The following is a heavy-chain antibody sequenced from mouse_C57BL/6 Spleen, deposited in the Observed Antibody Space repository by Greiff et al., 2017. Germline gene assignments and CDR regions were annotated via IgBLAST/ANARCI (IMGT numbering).Heavy chain of an antibody. CDR3: GALYYDYDGDYAMDD. V-gene: IGHV1-82*01. CDR1: GYAFSSSW. Sequence: VQLQQSGPELVKPGASVKISCKASGYAFSSSWMNWVKQRPGKGLEWIGRIYPGDGDTNYNGKFKGKATLTADKSSSTAYMQLSSLTSEDSAVYFCGALYYDYDGDYAMDDWGQGTSVTVSS. CDR2: IYPGDGDT. J-gene: IGHJ4*01. D-gene: IGHD2-4*01.